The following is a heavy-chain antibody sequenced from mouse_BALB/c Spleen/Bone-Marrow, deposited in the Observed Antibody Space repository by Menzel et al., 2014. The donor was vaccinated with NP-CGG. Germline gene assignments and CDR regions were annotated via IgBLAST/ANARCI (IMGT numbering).Heavy chain of an antibody. V-gene: IGHV1S16*01. Sequence: QVQLQQPGAELAKPGASVKLSCKASGYTFTSYWLNWVKLRPGQGFEWIGEITPSNGGTNYNEKFKRKATLTEDKSSSTAYSQIRSVTTEDSAVSYSTDALDYGGQGTTHTVSS. CDR1: GYTFTSYW. J-gene: IGHJ2*01. CDR3: TDALDY. CDR2: ITPSNGGT.